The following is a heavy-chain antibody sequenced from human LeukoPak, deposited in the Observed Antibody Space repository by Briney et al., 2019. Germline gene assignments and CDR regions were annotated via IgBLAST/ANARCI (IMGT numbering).Heavy chain of an antibody. CDR1: GGSISSYY. D-gene: IGHD3-22*01. V-gene: IGHV4-59*01. CDR3: ARTSHYYDSSGYYP. CDR2: IYYSGST. Sequence: KPSETLSLTCTVSGGSISSYYWSWIRQPPGKGLEWIGYIYYSGSTNYNPSLKSRVTISVDTSKNQFSLKLSSVTAADTAVYYCARTSHYYDSSGYYPGGQGTLVSVSS. J-gene: IGHJ5*02.